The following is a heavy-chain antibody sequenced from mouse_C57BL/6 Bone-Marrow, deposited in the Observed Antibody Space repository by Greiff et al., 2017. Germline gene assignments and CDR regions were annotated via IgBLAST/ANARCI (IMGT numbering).Heavy chain of an antibody. Sequence: VKLMESGAELAKPGASVKLSCKASGYTFTSYWMHWVKQRPGQGLEWIGYINPSSGYTKYNQKFKDKATLTADKSSSTAYMQLSSLTCEDSAVYYCARRAYGSNWYFDVWGTGTTVTVSS. V-gene: IGHV1-7*01. D-gene: IGHD1-1*01. CDR3: ARRAYGSNWYFDV. CDR1: GYTFTSYW. J-gene: IGHJ1*03. CDR2: INPSSGYT.